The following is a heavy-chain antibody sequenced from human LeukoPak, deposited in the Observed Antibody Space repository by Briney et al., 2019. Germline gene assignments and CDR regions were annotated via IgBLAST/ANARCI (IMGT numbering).Heavy chain of an antibody. D-gene: IGHD2-21*02. CDR1: GYTFTSYG. CDR2: ISAYNGNT. J-gene: IGHJ4*02. CDR3: ARGIQVTAITIFDY. V-gene: IGHV1-18*01. Sequence: ASVKVSCKASGYTFTSYGISWVRQAPGQGLEWMGWISAYNGNTNYAQKLQGRVTMTTDTSTSTAYMELRSLRSEDTAVYYCARGIQVTAITIFDYWGQGTLVTVSS.